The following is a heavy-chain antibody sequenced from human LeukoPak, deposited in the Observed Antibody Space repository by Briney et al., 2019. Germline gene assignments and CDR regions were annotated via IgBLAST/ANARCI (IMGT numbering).Heavy chain of an antibody. J-gene: IGHJ5*02. CDR2: IIPLLGVA. Sequence: ASVKVSCKASGGTYSSYTISWVRQAPGQGLEWMGRIIPLLGVANYAQKFQGRVTIIADKSTSTAYMELSSLRSDDTAVYYCVRDRGGYCSRANCRAGWFDPWGQGTLVTVSS. V-gene: IGHV1-69*04. CDR3: VRDRGGYCSRANCRAGWFDP. CDR1: GGTYSSYT. D-gene: IGHD2-2*01.